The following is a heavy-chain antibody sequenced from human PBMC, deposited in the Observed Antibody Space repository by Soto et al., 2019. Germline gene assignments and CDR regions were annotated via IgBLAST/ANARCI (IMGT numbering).Heavy chain of an antibody. CDR2: IYYSGST. D-gene: IGHD3-22*01. CDR3: ASVFQDDSSGYYPILEYFQH. J-gene: IGHJ1*01. V-gene: IGHV4-31*03. Sequence: PSETLSLTCTVSGGSISSGGYYWSWIRQHPGKGLEWIGYIYYSGSTYYNPSLKSRVTISVDTSKNQFSLKLSSVTAADTAVYYCASVFQDDSSGYYPILEYFQHWGQGTLVTVSS. CDR1: GGSISSGGYY.